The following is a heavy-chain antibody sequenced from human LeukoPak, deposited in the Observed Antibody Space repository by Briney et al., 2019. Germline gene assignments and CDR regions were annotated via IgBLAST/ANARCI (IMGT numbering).Heavy chain of an antibody. J-gene: IGHJ4*02. CDR3: AKDKGGSGSTNFDY. D-gene: IGHD3-10*01. CDR1: GFTFDDYA. CDR2: ISWNSGSI. Sequence: GGSLRLSCAASGFTFDDYAMHWVRQAPGKGLEWVSGISWNSGSIGYADSVKGRLTISRDNAKNSLYLQMNSLRAEDTALYYCAKDKGGSGSTNFDYWGQGTLVTVSS. V-gene: IGHV3-9*01.